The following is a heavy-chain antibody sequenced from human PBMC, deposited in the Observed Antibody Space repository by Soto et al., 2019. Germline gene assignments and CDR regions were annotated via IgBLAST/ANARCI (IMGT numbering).Heavy chain of an antibody. J-gene: IGHJ4*02. CDR3: VRSKGGYSYGTPFDY. V-gene: IGHV3-9*01. CDR1: GFTFVDYA. CDR2: ISWNSGNI. Sequence: GGSLRLSCAASGFTFVDYAMYWVRQVLGKGLEWVSSISWNSGNIGYADSVKGRFTTSRDNAENSLYLQMDSLRPEDTALYYCVRSKGGYSYGTPFDYWGQGTLVTVSS. D-gene: IGHD5-18*01.